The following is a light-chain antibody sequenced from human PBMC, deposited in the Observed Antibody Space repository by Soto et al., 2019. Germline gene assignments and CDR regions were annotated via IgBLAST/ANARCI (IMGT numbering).Light chain of an antibody. J-gene: IGKJ1*01. V-gene: IGKV3-15*01. CDR1: QTVSSN. CDR3: QQYNNWPLT. CDR2: GAS. Sequence: EIVMTQSPATLSVSPGERATLSCRASQTVSSNLAWYQQKPGQAPRLLIYGASTRATGLPARFSGSGSGTEFTLTISSLQFEDFAVYYCQQYNNWPLTFGQGTKVEIK.